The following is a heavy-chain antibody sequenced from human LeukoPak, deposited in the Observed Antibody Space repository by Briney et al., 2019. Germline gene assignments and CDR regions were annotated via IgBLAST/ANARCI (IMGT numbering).Heavy chain of an antibody. Sequence: RGSLRLSCAASGLTFSSYAMHWVRQAPGKGLEWVAVISYDGSNKYYADSVKGRFTISRDNAKNTLYLQMNSLRAEDTAMYYCAALDHGHDYWGQGTLVSVST. CDR2: ISYDGSNK. J-gene: IGHJ4*02. CDR1: GLTFSSYA. V-gene: IGHV3-30*04. CDR3: AALDHGHDY.